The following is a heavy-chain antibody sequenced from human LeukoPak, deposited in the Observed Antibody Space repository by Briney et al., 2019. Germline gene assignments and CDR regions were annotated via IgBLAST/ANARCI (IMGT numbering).Heavy chain of an antibody. V-gene: IGHV3-20*04. D-gene: IGHD3-16*01. CDR3: GGPYGYFDN. CDR2: INSNGGSA. J-gene: IGHJ4*02. Sequence: GGSLRLSCAASGFTFDDYGMSWVRQAPGKGLEWVSGINSNGGSAGYADSVKGRFSISRDNAKNSLFLQMNSLRAEDTAVYYCGGPYGYFDNWGQGTLVTVSS. CDR1: GFTFDDYG.